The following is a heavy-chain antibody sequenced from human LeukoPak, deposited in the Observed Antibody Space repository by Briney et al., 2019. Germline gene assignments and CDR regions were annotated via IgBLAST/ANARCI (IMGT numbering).Heavy chain of an antibody. V-gene: IGHV3-30*03. J-gene: IGHJ3*02. Sequence: PGGSLRLSCAASGFTFSSYGMHWVRQAPGKGLEWVAVISYDGSNKYSADSVKGRFTISRDNSKNTLYLQMNSLRAEDTAVYSCWGGGYAFDIWGQGTMVTVSS. CDR1: GFTFSSYG. CDR3: WGGGYAFDI. CDR2: ISYDGSNK. D-gene: IGHD3-16*01.